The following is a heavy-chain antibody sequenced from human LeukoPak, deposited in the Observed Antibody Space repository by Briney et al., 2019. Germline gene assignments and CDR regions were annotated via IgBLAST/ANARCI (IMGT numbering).Heavy chain of an antibody. CDR2: INPSGGST. CDR3: ARGRRAAFNWFDP. J-gene: IGHJ5*02. CDR1: GYTFTSYY. Sequence: AASVKVSCKASGYTFTSYYMYWVRQAPGQGLEWMGLINPSGGSTSYAQKFQGRVTMTRDMSTSTVYMELSSLRSEDTAVYYCARGRRAAFNWFDPWGQGTLVTVSS. D-gene: IGHD6-25*01. V-gene: IGHV1-46*01.